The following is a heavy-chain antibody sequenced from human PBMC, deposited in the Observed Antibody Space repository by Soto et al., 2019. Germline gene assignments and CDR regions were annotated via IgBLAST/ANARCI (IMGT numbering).Heavy chain of an antibody. CDR3: ARGGRYGSGSYYRRGSGMDV. Sequence: PSETLSLTCAVYGGSIGGYFNNYYWSWIRQTPGAGLEGIAEINHSGSTNYNPSLKSRVTISVDTSKNQFSLKLSPVTAADTAVYYCARGGRYGSGSYYRRGSGMDVWGQGTTVTVSS. CDR1: GGSIGGYFNNYY. CDR2: INHSGST. V-gene: IGHV4-34*01. D-gene: IGHD3-10*01. J-gene: IGHJ6*02.